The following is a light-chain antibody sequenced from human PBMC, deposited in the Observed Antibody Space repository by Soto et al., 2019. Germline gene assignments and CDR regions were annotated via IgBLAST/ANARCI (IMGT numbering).Light chain of an antibody. CDR2: DVS. J-gene: IGLJ1*01. V-gene: IGLV2-14*01. CDR1: SSDVGGYIY. CDR3: SSYTSSNTLV. Sequence: QSALTQPASVSGSPGQSITISCTGPSSDVGGYIYVSWYQQYPGKAPKLMIFDVSNRPSGVSNRFSGSKSGNTASLTISGLQAEDEADYHCSSYTSSNTLVFGTGTKVTVL.